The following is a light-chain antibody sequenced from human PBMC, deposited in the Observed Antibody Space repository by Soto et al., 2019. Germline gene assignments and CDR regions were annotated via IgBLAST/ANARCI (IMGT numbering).Light chain of an antibody. CDR3: QQYGNSPIT. J-gene: IGKJ5*01. CDR2: GTS. CDR1: QNADSAY. V-gene: IGKV3-20*01. Sequence: ESVFSHSRVTLSMSPGERATLSCRARQNADSAYLGWYQQKPGQAPRLLIYGTSSRATGIPDRFSGSGSGTDFTLPISRLEPEDFAVYYCQQYGNSPITFGQGTRLEI.